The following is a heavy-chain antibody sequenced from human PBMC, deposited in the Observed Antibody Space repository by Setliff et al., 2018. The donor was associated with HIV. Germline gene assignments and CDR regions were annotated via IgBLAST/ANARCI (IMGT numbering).Heavy chain of an antibody. Sequence: GASVKVSCKTSEYSFVSHGMSWVRQAPGQGLEWMGWIRGSGADAKYAENLQGRVTITADKSTSTVYMDLSNLRSDDTATYYCAPDFGDNWFDPWGQGTLVTVSS. CDR3: APDFGDNWFDP. CDR2: IRGSGADA. V-gene: IGHV1-18*01. J-gene: IGHJ5*02. D-gene: IGHD4-17*01. CDR1: EYSFVSHG.